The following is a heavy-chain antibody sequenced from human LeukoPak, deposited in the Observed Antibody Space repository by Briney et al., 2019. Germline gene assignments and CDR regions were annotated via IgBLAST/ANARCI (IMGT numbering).Heavy chain of an antibody. Sequence: SGTLSLTCAVSGGSISSSNWWSWVRQPPGKGPEGVGEIYHSGSNNYNPSLKSRVTISVDKSKNQFSLKLSSVTAADTAVYYCARRGPVDYGDYVPFDYWGQGTLVTVSS. D-gene: IGHD4-17*01. CDR1: GGSISSSNW. V-gene: IGHV4-4*02. CDR2: IYHSGSN. CDR3: ARRGPVDYGDYVPFDY. J-gene: IGHJ4*02.